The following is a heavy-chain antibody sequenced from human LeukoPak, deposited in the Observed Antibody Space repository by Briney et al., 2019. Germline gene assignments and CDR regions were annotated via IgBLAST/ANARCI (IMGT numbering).Heavy chain of an antibody. Sequence: GGSLRLSCAASGFTFSSYAMHWVRQAPGKGLEWVAVISYDGSNKYYADSVKGRFTISRDNSKNTVYLQMNSLRAEDTAVYYCARDENDDYLGGLDYWGQGALVTVSS. D-gene: IGHD3-16*01. CDR2: ISYDGSNK. CDR1: GFTFSSYA. CDR3: ARDENDDYLGGLDY. V-gene: IGHV3-30-3*01. J-gene: IGHJ4*02.